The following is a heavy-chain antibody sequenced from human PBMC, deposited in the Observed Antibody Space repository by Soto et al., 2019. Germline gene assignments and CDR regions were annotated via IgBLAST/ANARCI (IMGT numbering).Heavy chain of an antibody. J-gene: IGHJ5*02. Sequence: GGSLRVSCAASGFTFRSYAMGWVRLAPGKELEWVSAISGSGGSTYYADSVKGRFTISRDNSKNTLYLQMNSLRAEDTAVYYCAKGPYYYDSSGLYWFDPWGQGTLVTVSS. CDR2: ISGSGGST. CDR1: GFTFRSYA. V-gene: IGHV3-23*01. D-gene: IGHD3-22*01. CDR3: AKGPYYYDSSGLYWFDP.